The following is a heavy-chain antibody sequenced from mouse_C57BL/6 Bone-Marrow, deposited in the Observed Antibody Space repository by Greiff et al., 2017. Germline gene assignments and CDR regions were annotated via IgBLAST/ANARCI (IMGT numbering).Heavy chain of an antibody. D-gene: IGHD1-1*01. CDR1: GYSFTGYF. CDR3: ARERFITTVVARYFDV. CDR2: INPYNGDT. J-gene: IGHJ1*03. Sequence: EVQLQQSGPELVKPGDSVKISCKASGYSFTGYFMNWVMQSHGKSLEWIGRINPYNGDTFYNQKFKGKATLTVDKSSSTAHMELRSLTSEDPAVYYCARERFITTVVARYFDVWGTGTTVTVSS. V-gene: IGHV1-20*01.